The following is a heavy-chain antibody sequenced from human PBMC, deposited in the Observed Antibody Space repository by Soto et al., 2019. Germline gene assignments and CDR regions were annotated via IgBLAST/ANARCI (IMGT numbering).Heavy chain of an antibody. CDR3: ASSAEYDFTLRPHCYVDV. V-gene: IGHV3-23*01. CDR1: GFAFRNYA. D-gene: IGHD3-3*01. CDR2: ISGSGHRT. Sequence: QLLESGGGLLQSGGSLRLSCAASGFAFRNYAMTWVRQAPGKGLEWVSGISGSGHRTYSVDSVKGRFTISRDNSKNTLYPPMDSLRAEDTAVYYGASSAEYDFTLRPHCYVDVWGQGTTVTVSS. J-gene: IGHJ6*02.